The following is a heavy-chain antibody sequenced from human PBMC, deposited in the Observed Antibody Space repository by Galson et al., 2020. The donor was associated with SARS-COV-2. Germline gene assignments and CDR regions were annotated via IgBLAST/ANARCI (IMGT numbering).Heavy chain of an antibody. CDR1: GFTFSTYW. CDR3: AREGEDTWYDYVMDA. J-gene: IGHJ6*02. V-gene: IGHV3-74*01. Sequence: GESLKISCAASGFTFSTYWMHWVRQAPGKGLVWVERNNSEGGRTIYADSVKGRFTIDRDNAKNTLYLQMNSVRAEDTAAYFCAREGEDTWYDYVMDAWGQWTTVTVAS. D-gene: IGHD3-16*01. CDR2: NNSEGGRT.